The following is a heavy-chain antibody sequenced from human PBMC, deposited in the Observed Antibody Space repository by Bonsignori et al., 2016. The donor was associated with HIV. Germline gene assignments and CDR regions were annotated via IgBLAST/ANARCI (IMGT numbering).Heavy chain of an antibody. CDR2: ISSSSSYI. J-gene: IGHJ4*02. D-gene: IGHD1-14*01. Sequence: VRQMPGKGLEWVSSISSSSSYIYYADSVKGRFTISRDNAKNSLYLQMNSLRAEDTAVYYCARDLSRNYVDYWGQGTLVTVSS. V-gene: IGHV3-21*01. CDR3: ARDLSRNYVDY.